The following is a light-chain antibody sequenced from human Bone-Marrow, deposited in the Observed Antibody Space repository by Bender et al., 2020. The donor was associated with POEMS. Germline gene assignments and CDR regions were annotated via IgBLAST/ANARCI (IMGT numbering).Light chain of an antibody. V-gene: IGLV2-8*01. J-gene: IGLJ3*02. CDR1: SSDVGVYNY. CDR2: EVS. CDR3: CSFATSNTWV. Sequence: QSALTQPPSASGSPGQSVTISCTGTSSDVGVYNYVSWYQQHPGEAPKLMIFEVSRRPSGVSNHFSGSKSGNTASLTISGLQAEDEADYYCCSFATSNTWVFGGGTKVTVL.